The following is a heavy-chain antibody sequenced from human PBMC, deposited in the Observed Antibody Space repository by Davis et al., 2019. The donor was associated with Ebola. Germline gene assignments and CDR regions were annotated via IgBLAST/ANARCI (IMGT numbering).Heavy chain of an antibody. CDR1: GGTFSSYA. CDR3: ASSVGMWANY. J-gene: IGHJ4*02. CDR2: ISAYNGNT. Sequence: AASVKVSCKASGGTFSSYAISWVRQAPGQGLEWMGWISAYNGNTNYAQKLQGRVTMTTDTSTSTAYMELRSLRSEDTAVYYCASSVGMWANYWGQGTLVTVSS. V-gene: IGHV1-18*01. D-gene: IGHD7-27*01.